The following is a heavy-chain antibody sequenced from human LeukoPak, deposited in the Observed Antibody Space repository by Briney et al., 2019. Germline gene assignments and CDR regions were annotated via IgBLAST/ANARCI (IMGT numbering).Heavy chain of an antibody. CDR1: GFTFSDYY. D-gene: IGHD3-3*01. CDR2: INHSGST. CDR3: ARGCLLRFLEWLQTTSYCWFDP. V-gene: IGHV4-34*01. Sequence: GSLRLSCAASGFTFSDYYMSWIRQPPGKGLEWIGEINHSGSTNYNPSLKSRVTISVDTSKNQFSLKLSSVTAADTAVYYCARGCLLRFLEWLQTTSYCWFDPWGQGTLVTVSS. J-gene: IGHJ5*02.